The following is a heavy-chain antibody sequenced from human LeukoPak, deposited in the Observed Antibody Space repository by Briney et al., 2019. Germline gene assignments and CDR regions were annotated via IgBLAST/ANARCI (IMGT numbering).Heavy chain of an antibody. Sequence: SETLSLTCSVSGCSVTSGSYYWSWIRQPAGQGLEWIGRISTSGSTNYNPSLKSRVTMSLDTCKNQFSLKLNSLTAADTAVYYCARGAALAIDYWGQGALVTVSS. J-gene: IGHJ4*02. CDR2: ISTSGST. CDR3: ARGAALAIDY. CDR1: GCSVTSGSYY. V-gene: IGHV4-61*02. D-gene: IGHD2-15*01.